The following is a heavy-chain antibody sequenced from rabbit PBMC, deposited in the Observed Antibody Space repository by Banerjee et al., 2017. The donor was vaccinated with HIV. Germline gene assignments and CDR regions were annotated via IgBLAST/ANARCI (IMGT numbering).Heavy chain of an antibody. Sequence: ESGGGLVKPEGSLKLSCTASGFSFSNKAVMCWVRQAPGKGLEWIGYIDLVFGRTYYASWVNGRFIISSHNAQNTLYLQLNSLTAADTATYFCVRGASSSGYYSLWGPGTLVTVS. CDR1: GFSFSNKA. CDR3: VRGASSSGYYSL. D-gene: IGHD1-1*01. J-gene: IGHJ6*01. CDR2: IDLVFGRT. V-gene: IGHV1S7*01.